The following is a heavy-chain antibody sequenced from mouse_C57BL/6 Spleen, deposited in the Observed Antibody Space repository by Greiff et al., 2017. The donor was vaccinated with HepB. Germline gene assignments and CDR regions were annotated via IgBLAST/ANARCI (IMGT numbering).Heavy chain of an antibody. Sequence: VQLKQSGPGLAKPSQTLSLPCSVTGYSITSDYWNWIRKFPGNKLEYMGYISYSGSTYYNPSLKSRISITRDTSKNQYYLQLNSVTTEDTATYYCARSRDGYYEAFDYWGQGTTLTVSS. J-gene: IGHJ2*01. CDR1: GYSITSDY. D-gene: IGHD2-3*01. V-gene: IGHV3-8*01. CDR2: ISYSGST. CDR3: ARSRDGYYEAFDY.